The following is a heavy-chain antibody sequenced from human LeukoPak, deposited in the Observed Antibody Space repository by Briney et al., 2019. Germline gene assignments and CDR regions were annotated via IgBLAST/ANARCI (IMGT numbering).Heavy chain of an antibody. CDR1: GGSISSSSYY. D-gene: IGHD3-9*01. V-gene: IGHV4-39*01. CDR3: ARLPGRLYYDILTGYSDY. J-gene: IGHJ4*02. Sequence: SEPLSLTCTVSGGSISSSSYYWGWIRQPPGKGLEWIGSIYYSGSTYYNPSLKSRVTISVDTSKNQFPLKLSSVTAADTAVYYCARLPGRLYYDILTGYSDYWGQGTLVTVSS. CDR2: IYYSGST.